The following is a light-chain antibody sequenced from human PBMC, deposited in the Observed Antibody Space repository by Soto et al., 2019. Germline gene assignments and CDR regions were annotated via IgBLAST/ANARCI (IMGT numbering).Light chain of an antibody. J-gene: IGLJ2*01. V-gene: IGLV1-40*01. Sequence: QSVLTQPPSGSGAPGQTVTISCSGTNANLGTGYDVPWYRQLPGTAPKLLLYDNDNRPSGVPDRISGSRSGTSASLAITGLQVDDEGDYYCQSYDSRLSTVVFGGGTKVTVL. CDR2: DND. CDR1: NANLGTGYD. CDR3: QSYDSRLSTVV.